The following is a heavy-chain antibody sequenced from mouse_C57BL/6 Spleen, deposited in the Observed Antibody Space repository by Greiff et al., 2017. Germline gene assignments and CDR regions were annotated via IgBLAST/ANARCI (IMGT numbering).Heavy chain of an antibody. Sequence: EVQLQQSGPELVKPGASVKIPCKASGYTFTDYNMDWVKQSHGKSLEWTGDINPNNGGTIYNQKFKGKATLTVDKSSSTAYMELRSLTSEDTAVYYCARKTTVVATDWYFDVWGTGTTVTVSS. CDR2: INPNNGGT. CDR3: ARKTTVVATDWYFDV. J-gene: IGHJ1*03. V-gene: IGHV1-18*01. CDR1: GYTFTDYN. D-gene: IGHD1-1*01.